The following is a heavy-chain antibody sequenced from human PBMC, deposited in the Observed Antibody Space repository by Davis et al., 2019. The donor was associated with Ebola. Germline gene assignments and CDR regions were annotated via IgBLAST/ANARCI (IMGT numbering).Heavy chain of an antibody. CDR1: GGTFSSYA. CDR3: ARRGYCSGGNCYFYYYYGMDV. D-gene: IGHD2-15*01. J-gene: IGHJ6*02. Sequence: AASVKVSCKASGGTFSSYAISWVRQAPGQGLEWMGGIIPIFGTANYAQKFQGRVTITADKSTSTAYMELSSLRSEDTAVYYCARRGYCSGGNCYFYYYYGMDVWGQGTTVTVSS. V-gene: IGHV1-69*06. CDR2: IIPIFGTA.